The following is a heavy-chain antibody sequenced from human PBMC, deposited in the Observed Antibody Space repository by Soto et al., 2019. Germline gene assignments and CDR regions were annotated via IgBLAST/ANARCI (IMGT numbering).Heavy chain of an antibody. CDR1: GGSFSGYY. CDR3: ARDRLTMVRGVMGYYYYGMDV. CDR2: INHSGST. J-gene: IGHJ6*02. D-gene: IGHD3-10*01. Sequence: PSETLSLTCAVYGGSFSGYYWSWIRQPPGKGLEWIGEINHSGSTNYNPSLKSRVTISVDTSKNQFSLKLSSVTAADTAVYYCARDRLTMVRGVMGYYYYGMDVWGQGTTVT. V-gene: IGHV4-34*01.